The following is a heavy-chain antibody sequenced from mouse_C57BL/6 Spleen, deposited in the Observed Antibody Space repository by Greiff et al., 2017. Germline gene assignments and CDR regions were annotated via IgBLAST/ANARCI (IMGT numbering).Heavy chain of an antibody. CDR2: ISDGGSYT. J-gene: IGHJ4*01. CDR1: GFTFSSYA. Sequence: EVQRVESGGGLVKPGGSLKLSCAASGFTFSSYAMSWVRQTPEKRLEWVATISDGGSYTYYPDNVKGRFTISRDNAKNNLYLQMSHLKSEDTAMYYCARDRGYGSSHAMDYWGQGTSVTVSS. D-gene: IGHD1-1*01. V-gene: IGHV5-4*01. CDR3: ARDRGYGSSHAMDY.